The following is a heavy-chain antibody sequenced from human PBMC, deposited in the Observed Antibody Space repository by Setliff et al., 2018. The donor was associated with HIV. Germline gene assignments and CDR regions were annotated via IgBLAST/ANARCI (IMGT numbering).Heavy chain of an antibody. Sequence: SETLSLTCSVSGASISSNSYYWTWIRQPPGKGLEWIGYIHHSGGTQYNPSLMSRLTMSVDSSKNQFSLSLSSVTAADTAVYYCARLPDINSWPFDYWARGTLVTVSS. CDR1: GASISSNSYY. CDR2: IHHSGGT. CDR3: ARLPDINSWPFDY. V-gene: IGHV4-61*01. J-gene: IGHJ4*02. D-gene: IGHD6-13*01.